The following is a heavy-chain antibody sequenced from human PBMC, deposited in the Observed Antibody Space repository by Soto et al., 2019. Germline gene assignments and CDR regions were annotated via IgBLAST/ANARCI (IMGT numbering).Heavy chain of an antibody. V-gene: IGHV4-34*01. D-gene: IGHD3-16*02. CDR1: GGSFSGYY. CDR2: INHSGST. J-gene: IGHJ6*03. Sequence: QVQLQQWGAGLLKPSETLSLTCAVYGGSFSGYYWSWIRKPPGKGLEWIGVINHSGSTNYNPSLKRRVTISVDTSKNQFSLKLSSVTAANTAVYYCARSLSSDEKNHYYYYMDVWGKGTTVTVSS. CDR3: ARSLSSDEKNHYYYYMDV.